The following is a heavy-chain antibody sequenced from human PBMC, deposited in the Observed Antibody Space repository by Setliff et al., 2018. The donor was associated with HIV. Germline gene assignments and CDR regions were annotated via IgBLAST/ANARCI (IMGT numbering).Heavy chain of an antibody. V-gene: IGHV1-18*01. CDR1: GYTFTSYG. Sequence: ASVKVSCKASGYTFTSYGISWVRQAPGQGLEWMGWISTYNGNTNYAPKLQGRVTMTTDTSTSTAYMELRSLTSDDTAVYYCARSRYRSSSGDYWGQGTLVTVS. CDR3: ARSRYRSSSGDY. CDR2: ISTYNGNT. D-gene: IGHD6-6*01. J-gene: IGHJ4*02.